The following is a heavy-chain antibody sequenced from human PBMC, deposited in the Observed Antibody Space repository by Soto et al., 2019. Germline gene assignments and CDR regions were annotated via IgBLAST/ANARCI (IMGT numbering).Heavy chain of an antibody. CDR1: GYTFTSYG. CDR3: ARETLGYDFWSGYRSEKFDY. V-gene: IGHV1-18*01. Sequence: GASVKVSCKASGYTFTSYGISWVRQAPGQGLEWMGWISAYNGNTNYAQKLQGRVTMTTDTSTSTAYMELRSLRSDDTAVYYCARETLGYDFWSGYRSEKFDYWGQGTLVTVSS. CDR2: ISAYNGNT. D-gene: IGHD3-3*01. J-gene: IGHJ4*02.